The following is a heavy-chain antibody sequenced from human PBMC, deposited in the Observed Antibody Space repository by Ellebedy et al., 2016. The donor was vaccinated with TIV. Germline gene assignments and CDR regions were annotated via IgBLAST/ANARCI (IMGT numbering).Heavy chain of an antibody. CDR1: GFTFNIYW. D-gene: IGHD2-8*01. CDR2: ITSDGSST. V-gene: IGHV3-74*01. Sequence: GESLKISCVASGFTFNIYWMHWVRQTPGKGLVWVSRITSDGSSTIYADSVKGRFTISRDNAKNTVYLQMNNLRADDTDVYYCARDWVYTIDQWGQGTLVTVSS. J-gene: IGHJ4*02. CDR3: ARDWVYTIDQ.